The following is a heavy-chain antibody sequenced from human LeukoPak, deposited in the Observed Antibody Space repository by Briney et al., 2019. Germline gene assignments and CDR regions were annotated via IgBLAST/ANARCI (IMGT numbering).Heavy chain of an antibody. D-gene: IGHD6-19*01. V-gene: IGHV3-23*01. CDR1: GFTFSSYA. J-gene: IGHJ4*02. CDR2: ISGSGGST. Sequence: GGSLRLSCAASGFTFSSYAMSWVRQSPGKGLEWVSAISGSGGSTYYADSVKGRFTISRDNSKNTLYLQMNSLRTEDTALYYCGKDRGYSSGLFDYWGQGTLVTVSS. CDR3: GKDRGYSSGLFDY.